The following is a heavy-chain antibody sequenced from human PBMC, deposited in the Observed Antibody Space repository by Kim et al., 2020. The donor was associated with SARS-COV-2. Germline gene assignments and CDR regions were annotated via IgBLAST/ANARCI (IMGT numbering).Heavy chain of an antibody. CDR3: ARISYSSSSGAFDY. D-gene: IGHD6-6*01. Sequence: STSLKTRLTISKDTSKNQVVLTMTNMDPVDTATYYCARISYSSSSGAFDYWGQGTLVTVSS. V-gene: IGHV2-70*01. J-gene: IGHJ4*02.